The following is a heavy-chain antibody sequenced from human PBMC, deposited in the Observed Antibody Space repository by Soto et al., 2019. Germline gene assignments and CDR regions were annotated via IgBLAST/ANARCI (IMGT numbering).Heavy chain of an antibody. CDR2: IKSKTDGGTT. CDR3: TTLTTLLWFGEYRSFDY. J-gene: IGHJ4*02. Sequence: GGSLRLSCAASGYTFRNAWMSWVRQAPGKGLEWVGRIKSKTDGGTTDYAAPVKGRFTISRDDSKNTLYLQMNSLKTEDTAVYYCTTLTTLLWFGEYRSFDYWGQGTLVTVSS. CDR1: GYTFRNAW. V-gene: IGHV3-15*01. D-gene: IGHD3-10*01.